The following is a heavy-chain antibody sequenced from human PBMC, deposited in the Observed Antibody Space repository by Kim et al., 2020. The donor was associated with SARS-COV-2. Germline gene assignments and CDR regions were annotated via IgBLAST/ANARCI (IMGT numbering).Heavy chain of an antibody. Sequence: ASVKVSCQASGFTFTKYGITWVRQAPGQGLEWMGWISAKHRNTKYAQKLQDRVTMTTDTCTNMAYMELRGLTSDDTAMDYCARLSFSGVTRRPVGLGYFD. V-gene: IGHV1-18*01. D-gene: IGHD4-4*01. CDR3: ARLSFSGVTRRPVGLGYFD. J-gene: IGHJ4*03. CDR2: ISAKHRNT. CDR1: GFTFTKYG.